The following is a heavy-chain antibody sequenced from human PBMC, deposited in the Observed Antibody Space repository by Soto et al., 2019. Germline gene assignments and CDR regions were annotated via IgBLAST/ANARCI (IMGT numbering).Heavy chain of an antibody. D-gene: IGHD6-13*01. V-gene: IGHV3-7*05. J-gene: IGHJ4*02. CDR1: AFSCSSYW. CDR2: IKQDGSEK. CDR3: ARDGLAGSLSYFDY. Sequence: EVQLVESGGGLVQPGGSLRLSCAASAFSCSSYWMSWVRQAPRKGLEWVANIKQDGSEKYYVDSVKGRFTISRDNAKNSLYLQMNSLRAEDTVVYYCARDGLAGSLSYFDYWGQGTLVTVSS.